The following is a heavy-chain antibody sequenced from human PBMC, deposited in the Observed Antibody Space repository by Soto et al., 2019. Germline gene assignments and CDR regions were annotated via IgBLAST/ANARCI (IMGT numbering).Heavy chain of an antibody. V-gene: IGHV3-30-3*01. CDR3: ARRLATTVSALGY. CDR2: ISENGDRQ. Sequence: QVHLVQSGGGVVQAGNSLRLSCTASGLTFTSSSFHWVRQAPGKGLEWVVVISENGDRQYSTESVRGRFLISRDSSKNTVYLQMNSLRPEDTGVYFCARRLATTVSALGYWGQGALVTVSS. D-gene: IGHD4-17*01. J-gene: IGHJ4*02. CDR1: GLTFTSSS.